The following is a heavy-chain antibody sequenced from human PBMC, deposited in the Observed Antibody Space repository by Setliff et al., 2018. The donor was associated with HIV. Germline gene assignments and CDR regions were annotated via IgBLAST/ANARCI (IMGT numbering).Heavy chain of an antibody. J-gene: IGHJ4*02. D-gene: IGHD1-7*01. Sequence: SETLSLTCSVSGGSISSSSYYWGWIRQLPGKGLEWIGSMYYSGSTYYNPSLKSRVTISVDTSKNQFSLNLHSVTAADTAVYYCAGRAGGTSRGYFDYWGQGTLVTVSS. CDR2: MYYSGST. CDR3: AGRAGGTSRGYFDY. V-gene: IGHV4-39*01. CDR1: GGSISSSSYY.